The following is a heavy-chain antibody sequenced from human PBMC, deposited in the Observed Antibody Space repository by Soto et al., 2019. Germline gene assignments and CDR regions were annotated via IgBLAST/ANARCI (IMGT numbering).Heavy chain of an antibody. J-gene: IGHJ6*02. CDR3: ARPGPDTSSSSLDYYYYGMDV. D-gene: IGHD6-6*01. Sequence: VASVKVSCKASGGTFSSYAISWVRQAPGQGLEWMGGIIPIFGTANYAQKFQGRVTITADESTSTAYMELSSLRSEDTAVYYCARPGPDTSSSSLDYYYYGMDVWGQGTTVTVSS. V-gene: IGHV1-69*13. CDR1: GGTFSSYA. CDR2: IIPIFGTA.